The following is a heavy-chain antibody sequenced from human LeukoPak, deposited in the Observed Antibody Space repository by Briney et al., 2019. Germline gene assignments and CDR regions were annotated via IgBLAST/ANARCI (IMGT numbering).Heavy chain of an antibody. CDR3: ARHSTIAARPIDY. Sequence: SETLSLTCTVSGGSISSSSYYWGWIRQPPGKGLEWIGSIYYSGSTYYNPSLKSRVTISVDTSKNQFSLKLSSVTAADTAVYYCARHSTIAARPIDYWGQGTLVTVSS. CDR2: IYYSGST. V-gene: IGHV4-39*01. CDR1: GGSISSSSYY. J-gene: IGHJ4*02. D-gene: IGHD6-6*01.